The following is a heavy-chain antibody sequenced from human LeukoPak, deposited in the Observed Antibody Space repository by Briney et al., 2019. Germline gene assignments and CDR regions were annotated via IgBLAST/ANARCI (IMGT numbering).Heavy chain of an antibody. Sequence: ASVKVSCKASGYTFTGYYMHWVRQAPGQGLEWMGRINPNSGGTNCAQKFQGRVTMTRDTSISTAYMELSRLRSDDTAVYYCVLWYCSGGSCTIDYWGQGTLVTVSS. CDR2: INPNSGGT. J-gene: IGHJ4*02. D-gene: IGHD2-15*01. CDR3: VLWYCSGGSCTIDY. CDR1: GYTFTGYY. V-gene: IGHV1-2*06.